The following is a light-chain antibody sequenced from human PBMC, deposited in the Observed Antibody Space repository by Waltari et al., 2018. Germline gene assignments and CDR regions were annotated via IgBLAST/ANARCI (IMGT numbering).Light chain of an antibody. CDR3: SSWDDSLSGVV. V-gene: IGLV1-47*01. CDR1: NYNIGSNY. CDR2: KHA. J-gene: IGLJ2*01. Sequence: QSVLTQPPSASGTPGQRVPMSCPGRNYNIGSNYLYWYQQLPGTPPKPPSYKHALRPSGFPDLISGSQSGPSASLAISGLRSEDEADYYCSSWDDSLSGVVLGGGTKLTVV.